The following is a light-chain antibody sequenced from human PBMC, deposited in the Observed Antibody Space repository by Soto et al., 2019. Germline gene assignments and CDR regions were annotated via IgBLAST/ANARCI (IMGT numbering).Light chain of an antibody. CDR1: QNLGNN. J-gene: IGKJ1*01. CDR3: QQTYRTPWT. V-gene: IGKV1-39*01. Sequence: DIQMTQSPSSLPASVGDRVTITCRASQNLGNNLNWYQQRPGKAPELLIYAASFLQGGVPLRFSGSGSGTDFTLTINSLQPEDFATYYCQQTYRTPWTFGQGTKVDIK. CDR2: AAS.